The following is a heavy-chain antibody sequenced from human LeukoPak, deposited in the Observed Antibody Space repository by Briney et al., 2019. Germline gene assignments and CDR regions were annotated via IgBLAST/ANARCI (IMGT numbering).Heavy chain of an antibody. J-gene: IGHJ4*02. CDR1: GYTFTSYG. CDR2: ISAYNGNT. Sequence: ASVKVSCKASGYTFTSYGISWVRQAPGQGLEWMGWISAYNGNTNYAQKLQGRVTMTTDTSTSTAYMELSSLRSEDTAVYYCARTPPGVYYDSSGYFDYWGQGTLVTVPS. CDR3: ARTPPGVYYDSSGYFDY. D-gene: IGHD3-22*01. V-gene: IGHV1-18*01.